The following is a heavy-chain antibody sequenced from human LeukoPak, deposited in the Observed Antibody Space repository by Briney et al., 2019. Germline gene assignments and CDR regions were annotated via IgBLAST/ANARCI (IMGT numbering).Heavy chain of an antibody. CDR1: GGSIRSHC. V-gene: IGHV4-59*11. Sequence: SEALSLTCTVSGGSIRSHCWSWVRQPPGKGLEWIGYIYFSGSTNYNPSLKSRVTISMGTSENQFSLKLSSVTAADTAVYYCARGAAPHYSDYWGQGTLVTVSS. CDR3: ARGAAPHYSDY. CDR2: IYFSGST. J-gene: IGHJ4*02. D-gene: IGHD6-6*01.